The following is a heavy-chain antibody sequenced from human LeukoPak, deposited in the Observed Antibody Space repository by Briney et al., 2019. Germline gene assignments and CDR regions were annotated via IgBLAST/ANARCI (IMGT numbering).Heavy chain of an antibody. CDR1: GGSMSGYF. V-gene: IGHV4-59*01. CDR2: IYYSGST. J-gene: IGHJ1*01. CDR3: ARSITSSWYRDFKH. D-gene: IGHD6-13*01. Sequence: GSLILFCTVSGGSMSGYFWSWIRQPPGKGLEWIGYIYYSGSTNYNPSLKSRVTISVDTSKNQFSLKLSSVTAADTAVYYCARSITSSWYRDFKHWGQGTLVTVSS.